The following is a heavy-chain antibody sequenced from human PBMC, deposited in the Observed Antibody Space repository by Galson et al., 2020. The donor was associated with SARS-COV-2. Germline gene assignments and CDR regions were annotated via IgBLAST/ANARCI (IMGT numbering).Heavy chain of an antibody. CDR3: ARDRVEDYYDSSGYGEKAAFDI. CDR1: GGSISSGGYY. V-gene: IGHV4-31*03. D-gene: IGHD3-22*01. Sequence: SETLSLTCTVSGGSISSGGYYWSWIRQHPGKGLEWIGYIYYSGSTYYNPSLKSRVTISVDTSKNQFSLKLSSVTAADTAVYYCARDRVEDYYDSSGYGEKAAFDIWGQGTMVTVSS. CDR2: IYYSGST. J-gene: IGHJ3*02.